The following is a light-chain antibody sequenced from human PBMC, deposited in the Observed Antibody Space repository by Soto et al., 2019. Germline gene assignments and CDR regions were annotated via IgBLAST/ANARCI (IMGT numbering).Light chain of an antibody. V-gene: IGKV1-5*01. J-gene: IGKJ1*01. CDR1: QSISSY. CDR3: QQYNSYST. CDR2: DAS. Sequence: DIQMTQSPSSLSASVGDRVTITCRASQSISSYLNWYQQKPGKAPKVLIYDASSLESGVPSRFSGSGSGTEFTLTISSLQPDDFATYYCQQYNSYSTFGQGTKVDI.